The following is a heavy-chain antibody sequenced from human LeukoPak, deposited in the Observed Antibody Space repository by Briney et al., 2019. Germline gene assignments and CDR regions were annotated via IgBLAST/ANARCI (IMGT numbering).Heavy chain of an antibody. D-gene: IGHD2-21*01. CDR3: AKDRTPDGYYSIDF. J-gene: IGHJ4*02. CDR2: IVGNGGGI. CDR1: GFTFSSYV. V-gene: IGHV3-23*01. Sequence: GGSLRLSCAPSGFTFSSYVMNWVRQAPGKGLEWVAVIVGNGGGIHYADSVKGRFTISRDNSQNTLYLQMNDLRAEDTATYYCAKDRTPDGYYSIDFWGQGTLVTVSS.